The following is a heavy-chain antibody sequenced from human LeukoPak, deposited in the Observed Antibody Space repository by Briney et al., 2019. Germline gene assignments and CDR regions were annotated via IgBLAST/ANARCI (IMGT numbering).Heavy chain of an antibody. CDR3: ARDQGSNGDLDY. D-gene: IGHD6-19*01. CDR1: GDSVSSNNAA. CDR2: TYYRSKAYN. V-gene: IGHV6-1*01. J-gene: IGHJ4*02. Sequence: SQTLSLTCAISGDSVSSNNAAWNWIRKSPSRGLEWLGRTYYRSKAYNAYPVSVKSRVTINADTSKNQFSLHLNSVTPEDTAVYYCARDQGSNGDLDYWGQGTLVTVSS.